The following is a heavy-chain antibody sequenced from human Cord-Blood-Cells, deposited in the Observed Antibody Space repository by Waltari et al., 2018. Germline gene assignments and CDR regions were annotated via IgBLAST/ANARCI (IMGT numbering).Heavy chain of an antibody. CDR1: GYTFTGYY. Sequence: QVQLVLSGAEVKKPGASLKVSCTASGYTFTGYYMHWVPQAPRQGLEWTGWINPNSSGTNYAKKFQGRVTMARDTSISTAYMELSRLRSDDTAVYYCARDHCSSTSCYYYYYMDVWGKGTTVTVSS. V-gene: IGHV1-2*02. CDR3: ARDHCSSTSCYYYYYMDV. J-gene: IGHJ6*03. CDR2: INPNSSGT. D-gene: IGHD2-2*01.